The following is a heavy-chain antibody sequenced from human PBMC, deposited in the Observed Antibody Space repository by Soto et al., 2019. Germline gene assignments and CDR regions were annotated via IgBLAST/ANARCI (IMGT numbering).Heavy chain of an antibody. J-gene: IGHJ5*02. CDR2: ISGSGGSP. CDR3: AKDGYSYGLRNWFDP. D-gene: IGHD5-18*01. CDR1: GFTFSSYA. V-gene: IGHV3-23*01. Sequence: GGSLRLSCAASGFTFSSYAMSWVRQAPGKGLEWVSAISGSGGSPYYADSVKGRFTISRDNSKNTLYLQMNSLRAEDTPVYYCAKDGYSYGLRNWFDPWGQGTLVTVSS.